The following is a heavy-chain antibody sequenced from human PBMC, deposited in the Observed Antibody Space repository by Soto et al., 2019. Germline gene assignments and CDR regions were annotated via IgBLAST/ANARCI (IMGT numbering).Heavy chain of an antibody. CDR1: GDSVSSNSFA. CDR3: ARDQTYSSSWSNCFDP. Sequence: SQTLSLTCAISGDSVSSNSFACNLIRQSPSRGLEWLGRTYYRSKWYNDYAVSVKSRITINPDTSKNQFSLQLNSVTPEDTAVYYCARDQTYSSSWSNCFDPWGQGTLVTVSS. J-gene: IGHJ5*02. V-gene: IGHV6-1*01. CDR2: TYYRSKWYN. D-gene: IGHD6-13*01.